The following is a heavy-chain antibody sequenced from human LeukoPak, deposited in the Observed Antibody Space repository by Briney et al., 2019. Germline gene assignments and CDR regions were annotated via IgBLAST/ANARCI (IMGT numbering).Heavy chain of an antibody. V-gene: IGHV3-7*01. D-gene: IGHD6-13*01. CDR1: GFNFRRYN. J-gene: IGHJ4*02. Sequence: GGSLRLSCITSGFNFRRYNMAWVRQAPGKGLEWLATFAWDESAIEYTDSVRGRFTISRDNAKNSVHLQMAGLRAEDTAVYFCVTEYWYRFDYWGQGLLVTVSS. CDR3: VTEYWYRFDY. CDR2: FAWDESAI.